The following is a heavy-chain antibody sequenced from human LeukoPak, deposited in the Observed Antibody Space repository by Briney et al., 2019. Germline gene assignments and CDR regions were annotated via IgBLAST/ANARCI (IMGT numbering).Heavy chain of an antibody. Sequence: SETLSLTCTVSGGSISSGSYYWSWIRQPAGKGLEWIGRFYTSGSTNYNPSLKSRVTISVDTSKNQFSLKLSSVTAADTAVYYCASQQWLVEGIAFDIWGQGTMVTVSS. CDR2: FYTSGST. CDR1: GGSISSGSYY. D-gene: IGHD6-19*01. CDR3: ASQQWLVEGIAFDI. J-gene: IGHJ3*02. V-gene: IGHV4-61*02.